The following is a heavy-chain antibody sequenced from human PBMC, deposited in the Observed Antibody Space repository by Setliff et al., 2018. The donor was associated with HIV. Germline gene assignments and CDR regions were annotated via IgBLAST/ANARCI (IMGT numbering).Heavy chain of an antibody. J-gene: IGHJ4*02. Sequence: GESLKISCAASRFTFRLYGMHWVRRAPGKGLEWVASIEFDGKNEYYAESVKGRFTISRDNSKSTVYLQMNSVTPEDSAMYYCAKFRYAIKSTYYFDSWGQGTLVTVSS. CDR3: AKFRYAIKSTYYFDS. CDR2: IEFDGKNE. CDR1: RFTFRLYG. D-gene: IGHD2-2*01. V-gene: IGHV3-30*02.